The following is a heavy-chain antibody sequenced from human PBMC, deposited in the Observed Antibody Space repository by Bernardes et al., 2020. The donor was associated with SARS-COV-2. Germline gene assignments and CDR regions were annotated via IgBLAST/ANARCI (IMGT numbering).Heavy chain of an antibody. V-gene: IGHV1-2*02. Sequence: SVKVSCKASGYPFTGYYIHWVRQAPGQGLEWMGWINPNSGGTNYAQKFQGRVTMTRDTSISTAYMELTRLRSDDTAVYYCAIPPTNYDRYGMDVWGQGTTVTVSS. CDR2: INPNSGGT. CDR3: AIPPTNYDRYGMDV. CDR1: GYPFTGYY. J-gene: IGHJ6*02. D-gene: IGHD3-22*01.